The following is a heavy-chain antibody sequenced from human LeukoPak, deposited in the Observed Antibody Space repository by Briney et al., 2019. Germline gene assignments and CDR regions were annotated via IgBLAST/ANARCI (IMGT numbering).Heavy chain of an antibody. CDR2: INWNSDNI. D-gene: IGHD3-22*01. CDR3: ARASYYYDTTGLGAVDI. Sequence: GGSLRLSCAASGFTFNDHAMCWVRQAPGKGLEWVSGINWNSDNIGYADSVEGRFTISRDDAKNSLFLQMNSLRAEDTALYYCARASYYYDTTGLGAVDIWGQGTMVTVSS. CDR1: GFTFNDHA. V-gene: IGHV3-9*01. J-gene: IGHJ3*02.